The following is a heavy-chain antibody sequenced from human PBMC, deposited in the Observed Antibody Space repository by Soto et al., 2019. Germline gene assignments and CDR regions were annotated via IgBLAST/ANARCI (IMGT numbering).Heavy chain of an antibody. V-gene: IGHV1-46*03. Sequence: ASVKVSCKASGYTFTSYYMHWVRQAPGQGLEWMGIINPSGGSTSYAQKFQGRVTMTRDTSTSTVYMELSSLRSEDTAVYYCARGYHPTDTDFWSGYYIDYWGQGTLVTVSS. CDR1: GYTFTSYY. CDR2: INPSGGST. J-gene: IGHJ4*02. CDR3: ARGYHPTDTDFWSGYYIDY. D-gene: IGHD3-3*01.